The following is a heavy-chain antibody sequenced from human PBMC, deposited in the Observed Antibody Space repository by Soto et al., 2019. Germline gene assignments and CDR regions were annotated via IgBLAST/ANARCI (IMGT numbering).Heavy chain of an antibody. V-gene: IGHV3-23*01. CDR1: GFTFSSYA. J-gene: IGHJ6*04. CDR2: ISGSGGST. CDR3: AKTQSDGYGGYVLVYYCSGMDV. Sequence: GGSLRLSCAASGFTFSSYAMSWVRQAPGKGLEWVSAISGSGGSTYYADSVKGRFTISRDNSKNTLYLQMNSLRAEDTAVYYCAKTQSDGYGGYVLVYYCSGMDVWGKGTTVTVSS. D-gene: IGHD5-12*01.